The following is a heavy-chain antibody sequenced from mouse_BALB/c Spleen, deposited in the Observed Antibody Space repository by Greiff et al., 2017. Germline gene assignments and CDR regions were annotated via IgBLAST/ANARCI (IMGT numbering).Heavy chain of an antibody. CDR1: GFTFSSYG. J-gene: IGHJ4*01. CDR2: INSNGGST. Sequence: EVKLVESGGGLVQPGGSLKLSCAASGFTFSSYGMSWVRQTPDKRLELVATINSNGGSTYYPDSVKGRFTISRDNAKNTLYLQMSSLKSEDTAMYYGARDRDGNYGAMDYWGQGTSVTVSS. CDR3: ARDRDGNYGAMDY. V-gene: IGHV5-6-3*01. D-gene: IGHD2-1*01.